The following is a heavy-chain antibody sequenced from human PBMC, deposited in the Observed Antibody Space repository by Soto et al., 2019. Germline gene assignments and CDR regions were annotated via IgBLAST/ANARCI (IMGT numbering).Heavy chain of an antibody. CDR2: INAGNGNT. CDR3: ARGRAAAGPYQFDY. CDR1: GYTFTSYA. D-gene: IGHD6-13*01. J-gene: IGHJ4*02. V-gene: IGHV1-3*01. Sequence: GASVKVSCKASGYTFTSYAMHWVRQAPGQRLEWMGWINAGNGNTKYSQKFQGRVTITRDTSASTAYMELSSLRSEDTAVYYCARGRAAAGPYQFDYWGQGTLVTVSS.